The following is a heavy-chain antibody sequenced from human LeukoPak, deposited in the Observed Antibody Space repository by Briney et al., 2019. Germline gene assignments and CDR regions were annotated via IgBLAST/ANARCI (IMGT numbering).Heavy chain of an antibody. D-gene: IGHD2/OR15-2a*01. CDR3: ARPTSKLGSFDY. CDR1: GGSLKSTSYY. Sequence: PSETLSLTCTVSGGSLKSTSYYWSWIRQPAGKGLEWIGRIYTSGSTNYNPSLKSRVTISVDTSKNQFSLKMRSVTAADTAVYYCARPTSKLGSFDYWGQGTLVTVSS. V-gene: IGHV4-61*02. J-gene: IGHJ4*02. CDR2: IYTSGST.